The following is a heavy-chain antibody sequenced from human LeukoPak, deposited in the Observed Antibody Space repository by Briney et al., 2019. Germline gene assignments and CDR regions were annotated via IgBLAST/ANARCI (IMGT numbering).Heavy chain of an antibody. V-gene: IGHV4-59*02. D-gene: IGHD1-1*01. CDR2: IYHTGST. J-gene: IGHJ4*02. Sequence: PSETLSLTCTISGGSVSDYYWSWIRQSPGKGLEWIGYIYHTGSTSYNPSLKSRVTISVDTSKNQFSLKLSSVTAADTAVYFCARRAYSAAYWKHFDYWGQGTLVTVSS. CDR3: ARRAYSAAYWKHFDY. CDR1: GGSVSDYY.